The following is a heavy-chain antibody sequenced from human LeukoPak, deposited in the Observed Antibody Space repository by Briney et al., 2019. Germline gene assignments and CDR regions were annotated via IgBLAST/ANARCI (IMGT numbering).Heavy chain of an antibody. Sequence: ASVKVSCKASGYTFTSYDINWVRQATGQGLEWMGWMNPNSGNTGYAQKFQGRVTITRNTSISTAYMELSSLRSEDTAVYYCARVISGWYLYYYYYMDVWGKGTTVTVSS. CDR3: ARVISGWYLYYYYYMDV. CDR2: MNPNSGNT. V-gene: IGHV1-8*01. CDR1: GYTFTSYD. J-gene: IGHJ6*03. D-gene: IGHD6-19*01.